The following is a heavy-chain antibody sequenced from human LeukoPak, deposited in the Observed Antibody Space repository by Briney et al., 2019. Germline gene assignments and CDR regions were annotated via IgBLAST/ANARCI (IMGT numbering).Heavy chain of an antibody. D-gene: IGHD1-26*01. CDR1: GGSISSYY. Sequence: TPSETLSLTCTVSGGSISSYYWSWIRQPPGKGLEWIGYIYYSGSTNYNPSLKSRVTISVDTSKNQFSLKLSSVTAADTAVYYCARGNKWELLFDYWGQGTLVTVSS. CDR3: ARGNKWELLFDY. V-gene: IGHV4-59*08. J-gene: IGHJ4*02. CDR2: IYYSGST.